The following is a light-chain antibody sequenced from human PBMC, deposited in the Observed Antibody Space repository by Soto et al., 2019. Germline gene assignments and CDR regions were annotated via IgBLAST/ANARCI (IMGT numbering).Light chain of an antibody. CDR2: SSN. Sequence: QSVLTQPPSASGTPGQRVTISCSGSSSNIGGDYVYWYQQLPGTAPKRLIYSSNQRSSGVPDRFSGSKSGTSASLAINGLRSEDEADYYCAAWDDSLSAYVFGPGTKLTVL. CDR3: AAWDDSLSAYV. J-gene: IGLJ1*01. V-gene: IGLV1-47*02. CDR1: SSNIGGDY.